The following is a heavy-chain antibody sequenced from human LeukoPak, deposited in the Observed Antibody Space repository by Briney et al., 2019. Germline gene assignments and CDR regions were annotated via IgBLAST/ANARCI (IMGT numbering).Heavy chain of an antibody. J-gene: IGHJ5*02. D-gene: IGHD6-6*01. CDR2: IYSSGSS. CDR3: ARQAYSSSTLSLFDP. V-gene: IGHV4-4*07. CDR1: GGSINNYY. Sequence: PSETLSLTCSVSGGSINNYYWGWMRQPAGKGLEWIGRIYSSGSSSYNPPLKSRVTISVDTSKNQFSLKLSSVTAADTAVFYCARQAYSSSTLSLFDPWGQGTLVTVSS.